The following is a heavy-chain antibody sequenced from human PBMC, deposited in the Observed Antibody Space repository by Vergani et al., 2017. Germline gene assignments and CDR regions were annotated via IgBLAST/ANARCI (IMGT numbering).Heavy chain of an antibody. CDR2: LNRNSDGT. CDR1: GYTFTGNY. D-gene: IGHD1-26*01. J-gene: IGHJ3*02. Sequence: QVQLVQSGAEVKKPGASVKVSCKASGYTFTGNYMHWVSQAPGQGRGGRGWLNRNSDGTHDAQKFQGSVTMTRDTSSSTAYRELSRQRSDDTAVYYCARERGGGYEIWGQGTMVTVSS. V-gene: IGHV1-2*02. CDR3: ARERGGGYEI.